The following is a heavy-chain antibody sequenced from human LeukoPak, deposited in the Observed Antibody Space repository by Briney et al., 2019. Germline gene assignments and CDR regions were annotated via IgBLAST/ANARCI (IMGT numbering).Heavy chain of an antibody. CDR1: GFTFSSYT. J-gene: IGHJ4*02. D-gene: IGHD3-9*01. CDR2: ISYDGSNK. CDR3: AKSLRYFDWSPDY. Sequence: GGSLRLSCAASGFTFSSYTMNWVRQAPGKGLEWVAVISYDGSNKYYADSVKGRFTISRDNSKNTLYLQMNSLRAEDTAVYYCAKSLRYFDWSPDYWGQGTLVTVSS. V-gene: IGHV3-30*18.